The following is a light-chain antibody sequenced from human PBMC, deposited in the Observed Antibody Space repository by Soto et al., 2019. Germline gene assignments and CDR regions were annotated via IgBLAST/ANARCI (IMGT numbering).Light chain of an antibody. J-gene: IGKJ4*01. CDR1: QNIGFE. V-gene: IGKV3-11*01. CDR2: DVS. Sequence: EIVLTQYPATLSLSPGERVTLSCRASQNIGFELGWYQQKPGQAPRLLIYDVSSRATGVPARFSASGSWTDFTLTISSLEPEDFAVYYCQQRHRWPITFGGGTKVEIK. CDR3: QQRHRWPIT.